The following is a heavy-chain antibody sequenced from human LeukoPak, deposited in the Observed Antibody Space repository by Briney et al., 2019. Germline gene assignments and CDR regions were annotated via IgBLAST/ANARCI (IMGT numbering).Heavy chain of an antibody. CDR1: GGSISSYY. D-gene: IGHD3/OR15-3a*01. Sequence: PSETLSLTCTVSGGSISSYYWSWIRQPPGKGLEWIGYIYYSGSTNYNPSLKSRVTISVDTSKNQFSLKLSSVTAADTAVYYCARVFALVDAFDIWGQGTMVTVSS. CDR3: ARVFALVDAFDI. J-gene: IGHJ3*02. CDR2: IYYSGST. V-gene: IGHV4-59*01.